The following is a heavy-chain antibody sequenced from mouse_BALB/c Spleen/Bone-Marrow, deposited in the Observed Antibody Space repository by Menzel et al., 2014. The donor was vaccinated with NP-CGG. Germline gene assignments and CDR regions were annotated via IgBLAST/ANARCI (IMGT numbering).Heavy chain of an antibody. Sequence: EVMLVESGGGLVTPGDSLKFSCAASGFSFSNYFMPFLRPNPGNRLAWVETICGVVRYTFYSDSVKGRFTISRDNAKNNLYLQRSSLRSDDSALYDCAIHAGYDHSYVLSLCWGQGTLST. CDR2: ICGVVRYT. V-gene: IGHV5-9-2*01. D-gene: IGHD2-3*01. CDR3: AIHAGYDHSYVLSLC. J-gene: IGHJ3*01. CDR1: GFSFSNYF.